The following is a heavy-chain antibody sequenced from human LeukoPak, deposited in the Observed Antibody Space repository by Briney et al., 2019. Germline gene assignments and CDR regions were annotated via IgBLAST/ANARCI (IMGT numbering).Heavy chain of an antibody. J-gene: IGHJ4*02. D-gene: IGHD7-27*01. CDR3: ARGGNWGYFDY. CDR2: ISYDGNNK. Sequence: GESLRLSCAASRFSFNMFPMHWVRQAPGKGLECVAVISYDGNNKYYADSVNGRFTISRDNSKNTLFLQMNSLRTEDTAIYHCARGGNWGYFDYWGQGTLVTVSS. CDR1: RFSFNMFP. V-gene: IGHV3-30*04.